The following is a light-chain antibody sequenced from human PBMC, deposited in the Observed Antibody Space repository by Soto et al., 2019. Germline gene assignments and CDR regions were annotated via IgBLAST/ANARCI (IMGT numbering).Light chain of an antibody. CDR1: SSNIGNNY. CDR2: DSN. CDR3: GTWDSSLSVWV. J-gene: IGLJ3*02. Sequence: QSVLTQPPSVSAAPGQKVTISCSGSSSNIGNNYVSWYQQLPGTAPKLLIYDSNMRPSGIPDRFSGSKSGTSATLGITGLQTGDEADYYCGTWDSSLSVWVFGGGTQLTVL. V-gene: IGLV1-51*01.